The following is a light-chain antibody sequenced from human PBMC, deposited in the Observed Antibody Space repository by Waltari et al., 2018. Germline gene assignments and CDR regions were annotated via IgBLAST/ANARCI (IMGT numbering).Light chain of an antibody. J-gene: IGKJ1*01. Sequence: DIVMTQSPDSLAVSLGERATINCKSSQRVLYSSNNKNQLVWYQQKPRQPPKALIYWASTRESGVPDRFSGRGSGTDFTLTINSLPAEDVAVYYCQQFYTTPPTFGQGTRVEIK. CDR2: WAS. CDR3: QQFYTTPPT. CDR1: QRVLYSSNNKNQ. V-gene: IGKV4-1*01.